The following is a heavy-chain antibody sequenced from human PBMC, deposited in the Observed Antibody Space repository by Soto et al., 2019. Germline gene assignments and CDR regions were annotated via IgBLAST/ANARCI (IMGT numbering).Heavy chain of an antibody. CDR2: IKQDGSGN. CDR1: GFTFSNYW. Sequence: PVGSLRLSCEASGFTFSNYWMSWVRQAPGKGLEWVANIKQDGSGNYYVDSVNGRFTTSRDNTRNSCHLQRNSLRSEDGAVYYCARDHINGWKFDYWGGGTLVTVSS. J-gene: IGHJ4*02. D-gene: IGHD6-19*01. CDR3: ARDHINGWKFDY. V-gene: IGHV3-7*01.